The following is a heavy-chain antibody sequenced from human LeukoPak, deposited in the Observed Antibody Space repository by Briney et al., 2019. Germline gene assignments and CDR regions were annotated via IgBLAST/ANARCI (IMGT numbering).Heavy chain of an antibody. Sequence: GGSLRLSCAASGFTFSSYAMHWVRQVPGKGLEWVAVISYDGSNKYYADSVKGRFTISRDNSKNTLYLQMNSLRAEDTAVYYCARDITMVRGVIGAYYYYGMDVWGKGTTVTVSS. J-gene: IGHJ6*04. CDR3: ARDITMVRGVIGAYYYYGMDV. D-gene: IGHD3-10*01. CDR1: GFTFSSYA. CDR2: ISYDGSNK. V-gene: IGHV3-30*04.